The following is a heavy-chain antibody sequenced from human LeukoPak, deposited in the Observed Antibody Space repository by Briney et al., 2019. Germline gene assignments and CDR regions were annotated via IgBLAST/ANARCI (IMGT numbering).Heavy chain of an antibody. CDR3: TKDRSRQQMWGSVKKWFDP. J-gene: IGHJ5*02. Sequence: GGSLRLSCVGSGFTFSRYDVHWVRQAPGKGLEWVAVISDDGKKKIYADSVKGRFTISRDNSKNTLYLQMNSLRDEDTAVYYCTKDRSRQQMWGSVKKWFDPWGQGTLVTVSS. CDR2: ISDDGKKK. CDR1: GFTFSRYD. D-gene: IGHD6-13*01. V-gene: IGHV3-30*04.